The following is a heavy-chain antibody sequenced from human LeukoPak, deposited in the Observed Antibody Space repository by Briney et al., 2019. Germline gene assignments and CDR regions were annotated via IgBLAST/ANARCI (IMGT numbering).Heavy chain of an antibody. D-gene: IGHD3-10*01. J-gene: IGHJ4*02. V-gene: IGHV3-23*01. CDR3: AKNIGGLDY. CDR2: ISGGDGST. Sequence: GGTLRLSCAVSGFTFNTYGMTWVRQAPGKGLEWVSGISGGDGSTYHADSVKGRFTISRDNSKNTLYLQMNSLRGEDTAVYYCAKNIGGLDYWGQGTLVTVSS. CDR1: GFTFNTYG.